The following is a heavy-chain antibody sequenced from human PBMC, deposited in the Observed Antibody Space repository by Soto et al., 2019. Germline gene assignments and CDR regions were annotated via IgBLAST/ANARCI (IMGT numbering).Heavy chain of an antibody. Sequence: SETLSLTCSVSDDSINSDKYYWGWIRQPPGKGLEWIGSIYYRGNAYYNPSLQTRLTMSVDTSRNQLSVTLNSVSAADSAVYYGARLGSGLRPPDYWGQGTLVTVSS. CDR3: ARLGSGLRPPDY. V-gene: IGHV4-39*01. J-gene: IGHJ4*02. CDR2: IYYRGNA. CDR1: DDSINSDKYY.